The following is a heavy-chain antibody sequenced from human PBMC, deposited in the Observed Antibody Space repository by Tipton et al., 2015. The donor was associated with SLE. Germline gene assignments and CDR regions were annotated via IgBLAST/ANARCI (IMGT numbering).Heavy chain of an antibody. D-gene: IGHD3-16*01. CDR2: IRSKANSYAT. CDR3: ASLGFRDHSPAGGGY. J-gene: IGHJ4*02. CDR1: GFTFSGSA. Sequence: SLRLSCAASGFTFSGSAMHWVRQASGKGLEWVGRIRSKANSYATAYAASVKGRFTISRDNAKNSLYLQMNSLRAEDTAVYYCASLGFRDHSPAGGGYWGQGTLVTVSS. V-gene: IGHV3-73*01.